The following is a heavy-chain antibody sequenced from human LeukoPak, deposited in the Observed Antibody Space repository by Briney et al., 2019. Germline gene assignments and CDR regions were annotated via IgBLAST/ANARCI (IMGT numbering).Heavy chain of an antibody. J-gene: IGHJ4*02. CDR2: IYYSGST. Sequence: PSETLSLTCTVSGGSISSYYWSWLRQPPGKGLEWIGYIYYSGSTNYNPSLKSRVTISVDTSKNQFSLKLSSVTAADTAVYYCARVGLVPSRVDYWGQGTLVTVSS. V-gene: IGHV4-59*08. D-gene: IGHD6-19*01. CDR1: GGSISSYY. CDR3: ARVGLVPSRVDY.